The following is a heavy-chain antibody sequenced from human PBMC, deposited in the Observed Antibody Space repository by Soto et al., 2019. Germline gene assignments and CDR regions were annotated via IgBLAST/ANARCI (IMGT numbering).Heavy chain of an antibody. CDR3: AKEPAAADLFDF. J-gene: IGHJ4*02. Sequence: EVLLLESGGGLVQPGGSLRLSCAASGFTFSTYAMSWVRQAPGKGLEWVSAISGGAGTTYYADSVKGRFTISRDNSKNTLYLQMNSLRAEDTAVYYCAKEPAAADLFDFWGQGSLVTVSS. CDR2: ISGGAGTT. V-gene: IGHV3-23*01. D-gene: IGHD6-13*01. CDR1: GFTFSTYA.